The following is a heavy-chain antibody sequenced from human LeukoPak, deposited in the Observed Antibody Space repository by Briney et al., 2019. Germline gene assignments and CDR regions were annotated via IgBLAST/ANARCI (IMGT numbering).Heavy chain of an antibody. D-gene: IGHD2-21*01. Sequence: GGSLRLSCAASGFTFSSYSMNWVRQTPGKGLEWVSSISSSSSYIYYADSVKGRFTISRDNAKNSLYLQMNSLRAEDTAVYYCARDLVIHYYGMDVWGQGTTVTVSS. CDR2: ISSSSSYI. CDR3: ARDLVIHYYGMDV. V-gene: IGHV3-21*01. J-gene: IGHJ6*02. CDR1: GFTFSSYS.